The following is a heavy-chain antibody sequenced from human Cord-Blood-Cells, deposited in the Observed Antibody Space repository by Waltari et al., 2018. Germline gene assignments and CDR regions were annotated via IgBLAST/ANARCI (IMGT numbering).Heavy chain of an antibody. CDR1: GFTFSRYG. CDR2: ISYDGSNK. J-gene: IGHJ4*02. CDR3: AKDEYSSSFDY. D-gene: IGHD6-6*01. V-gene: IGHV3-30*18. Sequence: QVQLVESGGGVVQPGRSLRLSCAASGFTFSRYGMPWVRQAPGKGLEWVAVISYDGSNKYYADSVKGRFTISRDNSKNTLYLQMNSLRAEDTAVYYCAKDEYSSSFDYWGQGTLVTVSS.